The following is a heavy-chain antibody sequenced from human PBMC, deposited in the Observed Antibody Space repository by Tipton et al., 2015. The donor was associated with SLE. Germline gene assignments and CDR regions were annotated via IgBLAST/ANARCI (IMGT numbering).Heavy chain of an antibody. CDR3: ARDSLTKIGSGPSSGWYFDL. Sequence: TLSLTCTVSGGSISSYYWSWIRQPAGKGLEWIGRIYTSGSTNYNPSLKSRVTMSVDTSKNQFSLKLSSVTAADTAVYYCARDSLTKIGSGPSSGWYFDLWGRGTLVTVSS. J-gene: IGHJ2*01. V-gene: IGHV4-4*07. D-gene: IGHD6-19*01. CDR1: GGSISSYY. CDR2: IYTSGST.